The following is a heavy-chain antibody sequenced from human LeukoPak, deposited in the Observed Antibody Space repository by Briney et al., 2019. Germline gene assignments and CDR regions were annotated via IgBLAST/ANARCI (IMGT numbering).Heavy chain of an antibody. J-gene: IGHJ4*02. CDR3: ARDSSRQFRHFDY. Sequence: GGSLRLSCAASGFTFSSYAMHWVRQAPGKGLEWVAVISYDGSNKYYADSVKGRFTISRDNSKNTLYLQMTSLGAEDTAVYYCARDSSRQFRHFDYWGQGTLVTVSS. CDR2: ISYDGSNK. V-gene: IGHV3-30*04. CDR1: GFTFSSYA. D-gene: IGHD3-10*01.